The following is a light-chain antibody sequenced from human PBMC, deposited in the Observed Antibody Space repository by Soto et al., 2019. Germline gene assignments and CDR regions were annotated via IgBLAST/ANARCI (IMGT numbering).Light chain of an antibody. CDR1: QTVSRS. V-gene: IGKV3-15*01. CDR3: QQYIDWPPYT. CDR2: GAS. J-gene: IGKJ2*01. Sequence: EVVLRQSPATLSVSPGERATLSCRASQTVSRSLAWYQQRPGQAPRLLIYGASTRATGVSDRFSGSGSGTDFTLTISSLQSEDFAVYYCQQYIDWPPYTFGQGPKVDIK.